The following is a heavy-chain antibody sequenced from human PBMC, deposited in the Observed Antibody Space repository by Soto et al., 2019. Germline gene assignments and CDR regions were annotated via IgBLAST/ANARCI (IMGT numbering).Heavy chain of an antibody. CDR1: GFTLSRYS. CDR2: ISGSSSTI. V-gene: IGHV3-48*02. Sequence: GSMRLSCAASGFTLSRYSMNWVRQAPGKGLEWVSHISGSSSTIYYTDSVKGRFTVSRDNAKNSLYLQMNSLRDEDTAVYFCAKASLRVYYYGMDVWGQGTTVTVPS. CDR3: AKASLRVYYYGMDV. J-gene: IGHJ6*02.